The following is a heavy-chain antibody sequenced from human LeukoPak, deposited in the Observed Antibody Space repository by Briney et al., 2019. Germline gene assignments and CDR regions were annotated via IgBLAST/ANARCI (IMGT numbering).Heavy chain of an antibody. CDR2: INPNSGGT. V-gene: IGHV1-2*02. Sequence: ASVTVSCTASGYTFTGYYMHWVRQAPGQGLEWMGWINPNSGGTNYAQKFQGRVTMTRDTSISTAYMELSRLRSDDTAVYYCARVGAARLKGGWFDPWGQGTLVTVSS. J-gene: IGHJ5*02. CDR1: GYTFTGYY. CDR3: ARVGAARLKGGWFDP. D-gene: IGHD6-6*01.